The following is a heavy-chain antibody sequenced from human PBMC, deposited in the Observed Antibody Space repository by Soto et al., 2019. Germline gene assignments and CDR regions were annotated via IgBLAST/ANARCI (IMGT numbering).Heavy chain of an antibody. J-gene: IGHJ4*02. CDR1: GGSFSGYY. Sequence: QVQLQQWGAGLLKPSETLSLTCAVYGGSFSGYYWTWIRQPPGTGLEWIGEINHSGSTNYNPSLKRRVTISVDTSKNQFSLKLTSVPAADPAVYYCARDKITGLFDYWGQGTLVTVSS. V-gene: IGHV4-34*01. D-gene: IGHD2-8*02. CDR2: INHSGST. CDR3: ARDKITGLFDY.